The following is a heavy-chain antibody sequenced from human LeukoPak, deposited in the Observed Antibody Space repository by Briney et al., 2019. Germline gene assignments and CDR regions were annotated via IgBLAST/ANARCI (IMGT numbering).Heavy chain of an antibody. CDR1: GFTFSSYA. CDR2: ISSNGGST. D-gene: IGHD4-17*01. CDR3: ARDSTVTGADY. Sequence: GGSLRLSCAASGFTFSSYAMPWVRQAPGKGLEYVSAISSNGGSTYYANSVKGRFTISRDNSKNTLYLQMGSLRAEDMAVYYCARDSTVTGADYWGQGTLATVSS. J-gene: IGHJ4*02. V-gene: IGHV3-64*01.